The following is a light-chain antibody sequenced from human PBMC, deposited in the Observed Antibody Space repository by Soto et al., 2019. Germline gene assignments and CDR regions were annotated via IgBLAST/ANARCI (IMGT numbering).Light chain of an antibody. V-gene: IGKV3D-20*01. CDR1: QSVSSNH. CDR3: QQYGSSPRT. CDR2: DAS. J-gene: IGKJ4*01. Sequence: EIVLTQSPATLSLSPGERATLSCGASQSVSSNHLAWFQQKPGLAPRLLIYDASIRATGIPDRCSGSGSGTVFSLTISRLEPEDFAVYFCQQYGSSPRTFGGGTKVEI.